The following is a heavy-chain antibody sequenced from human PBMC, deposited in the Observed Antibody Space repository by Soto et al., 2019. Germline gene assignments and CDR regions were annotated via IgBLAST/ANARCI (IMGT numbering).Heavy chain of an antibody. CDR2: IWYDGSKK. Sequence: QVQLVESGGGVVQPGRSLRLSCAASGFTFSNYGMHWVRQAPGKGLEWVAVIWYDGSKKEYADSVKGRFTISRDDSKNTLYLQMNSLRAEDTAVYYCARDHSGYYFDSWGQGTLVTVSS. D-gene: IGHD5-12*01. V-gene: IGHV3-33*01. CDR1: GFTFSNYG. CDR3: ARDHSGYYFDS. J-gene: IGHJ4*02.